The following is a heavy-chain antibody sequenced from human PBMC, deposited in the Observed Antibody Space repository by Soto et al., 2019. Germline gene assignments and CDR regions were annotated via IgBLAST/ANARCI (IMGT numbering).Heavy chain of an antibody. D-gene: IGHD2-8*01. CDR2: ISSNNGNT. J-gene: IGHJ6*02. V-gene: IGHV1-18*04. Sequence: ASVKVSCKASGYTFSGYSINWVRQAPGQGLEWMGRISSNNGNTNYARALRGRLIFTTDTSTSTAYMELSSLTADHTHVYYCPRHVFCGAAPACTAMDVWGQGTPVTVSS. CDR1: GYTFSGYS. CDR3: PRHVFCGAAPACTAMDV.